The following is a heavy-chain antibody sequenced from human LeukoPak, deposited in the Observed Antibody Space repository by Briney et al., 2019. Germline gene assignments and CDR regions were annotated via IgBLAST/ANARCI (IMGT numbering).Heavy chain of an antibody. V-gene: IGHV3-30-3*01. Sequence: GGSLRLSCTASAFTFSSYAMHWVRQAPGKGLEWVAVISYDESLKYYADSVKGRFTISRDNSKNTLYLQMNSLRAEDTAVYYCASGDSFDYWGQGTLVTVSS. J-gene: IGHJ4*02. CDR1: AFTFSSYA. CDR2: ISYDESLK. D-gene: IGHD4-17*01. CDR3: ASGDSFDY.